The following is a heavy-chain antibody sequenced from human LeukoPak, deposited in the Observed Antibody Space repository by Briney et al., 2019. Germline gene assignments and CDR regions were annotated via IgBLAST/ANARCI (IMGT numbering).Heavy chain of an antibody. CDR3: ARLRYLGKGNFDY. V-gene: IGHV5-51*01. D-gene: IGHD7-27*01. J-gene: IGHJ4*02. CDR2: IYPGDSDT. CDR1: GYTFPSYW. Sequence: GESLKISCKGSGYTFPSYWIGWVRQMPGKGLEWMGIIYPGDSDTRYSPSFQGHVTISADKSISTACLQWSSLKASDTAMYYCARLRYLGKGNFDYWGQGTLVTVSS.